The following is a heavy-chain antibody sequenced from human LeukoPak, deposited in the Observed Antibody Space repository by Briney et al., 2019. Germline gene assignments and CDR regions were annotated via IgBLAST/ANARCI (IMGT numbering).Heavy chain of an antibody. D-gene: IGHD1-1*01. CDR2: ISSYNDNT. Sequence: ASVKVSCKASGYTFSSDGISWVRQAPGQGLEWMGWISSYNDNTKYAEKLQGRVTMTTDTSTSTAYMELRSLRSDDTAVYYCARVQLERSGEPFDYWGQGTLVTVSS. V-gene: IGHV1-18*01. CDR3: ARVQLERSGEPFDY. CDR1: GYTFSSDG. J-gene: IGHJ4*02.